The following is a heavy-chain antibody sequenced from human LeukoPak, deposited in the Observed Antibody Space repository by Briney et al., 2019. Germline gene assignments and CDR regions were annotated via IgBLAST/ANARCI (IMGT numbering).Heavy chain of an antibody. D-gene: IGHD6-13*01. CDR3: ARGLAAAGPFDY. CDR1: GYTFTGYY. V-gene: IGHV1-2*02. J-gene: IGHJ4*02. CDR2: INPNSGGT. Sequence: GASVKVSCKASGYTFTGYYMHWVRQAPGQGLEWMGWINPNSGGTNYAQKFQGRVTITADKSASTAYMELSSLRSEDTAVYYCARGLAAAGPFDYWGQGTLVTVSS.